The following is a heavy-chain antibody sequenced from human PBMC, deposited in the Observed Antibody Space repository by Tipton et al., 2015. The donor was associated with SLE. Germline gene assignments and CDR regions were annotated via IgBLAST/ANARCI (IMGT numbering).Heavy chain of an antibody. CDR1: GGSFSGYY. V-gene: IGHV4-34*01. CDR3: ARESGESGY. Sequence: LRLSCAVYGGSFSGYYCSWIRQPPGKGLEWIGEIDHSGRTNYNPSLKSRVTISVDTSKNQFSLKLSSVTAADTAVYYCARESGESGYWGQGTLVSVSS. J-gene: IGHJ4*02. CDR2: IDHSGRT. D-gene: IGHD3-3*01.